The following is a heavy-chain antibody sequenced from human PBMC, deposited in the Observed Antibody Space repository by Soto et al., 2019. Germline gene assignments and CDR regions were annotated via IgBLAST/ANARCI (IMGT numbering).Heavy chain of an antibody. J-gene: IGHJ6*02. CDR2: INPKSGGT. D-gene: IGHD2-8*01. V-gene: IGHV1-2*04. Sequence: QVQLVQSGAEVKKPGASVKVSCKASGYSFTDYHIHWVRQAPGQGLEWLGRINPKSGGTSTAQKFQGWVTMTTDMSISTASMELTRLTSDDTAIYYCARGDSTDCSNGVCFFFYNHDMDVWGQGTTVTVSS. CDR1: GYSFTDYH. CDR3: ARGDSTDCSNGVCFFFYNHDMDV.